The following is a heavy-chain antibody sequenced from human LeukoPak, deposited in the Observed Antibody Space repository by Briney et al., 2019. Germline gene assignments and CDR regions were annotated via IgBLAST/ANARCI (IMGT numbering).Heavy chain of an antibody. CDR1: GFTFSSYA. Sequence: GGSLRLSCAASGFTFSSYAMSWVRQAPGKGLEWVSAISGSGGSTYYADSVKGRFTISRDNSKNTLYLQMNSLRAEDTAVYYCAKPQGDFWSGYYRRWGQGTLVTVSP. V-gene: IGHV3-23*01. CDR2: ISGSGGST. J-gene: IGHJ4*02. D-gene: IGHD3-3*01. CDR3: AKPQGDFWSGYYRR.